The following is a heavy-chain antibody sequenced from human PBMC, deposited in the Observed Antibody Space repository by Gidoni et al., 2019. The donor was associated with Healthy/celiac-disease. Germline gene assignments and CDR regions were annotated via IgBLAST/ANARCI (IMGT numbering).Heavy chain of an antibody. J-gene: IGHJ4*02. Sequence: QVQLQQWGAGLLKPSETLSLTCAVYGGSFSGYYWSWIRQPPGKGLEWIGEINHSGRTTYNPSLKSRVTISVDTSKNQFSLKLSSVTAADTAVYYCARGEYSYGYVDYWGQGTLVTVSS. V-gene: IGHV4-34*01. CDR1: GGSFSGYY. CDR3: ARGEYSYGYVDY. CDR2: INHSGRT. D-gene: IGHD5-18*01.